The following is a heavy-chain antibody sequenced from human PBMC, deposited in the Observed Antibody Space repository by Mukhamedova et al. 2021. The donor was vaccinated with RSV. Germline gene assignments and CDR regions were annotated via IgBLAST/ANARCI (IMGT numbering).Heavy chain of an antibody. CDR2: IPIFGTA. J-gene: IGHJ3*02. CDR3: ARGGIYDSSGEDAFDI. Sequence: IPIFGTANYAQKFQGRVTITADESTSTAYMELSSLRSEDTAVYYCARGGIYDSSGEDAFDIWGQGTMVTVYS. V-gene: IGHV1-69*01. D-gene: IGHD3-22*01.